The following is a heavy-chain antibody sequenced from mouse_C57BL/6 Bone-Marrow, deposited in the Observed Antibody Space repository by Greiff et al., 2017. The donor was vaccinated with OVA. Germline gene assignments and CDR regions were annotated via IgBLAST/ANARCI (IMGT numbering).Heavy chain of an antibody. V-gene: IGHV1-18*01. CDR1: GYTFTDYN. CDR2: INPNNGGT. Sequence: DVKLQESGPELVKPGASVKIPCKASGYTFTDYNMDWVKQSHGKSLEWIGDINPNNGGTIYNQKFKGKATLTVDKSSSTAYMELRSLTSEDTAVYYCARGDYGSSPYYFDYWGQGTTLTVSS. D-gene: IGHD1-1*01. CDR3: ARGDYGSSPYYFDY. J-gene: IGHJ2*01.